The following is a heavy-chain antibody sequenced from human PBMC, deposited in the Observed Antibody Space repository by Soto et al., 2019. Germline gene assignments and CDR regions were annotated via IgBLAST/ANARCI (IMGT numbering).Heavy chain of an antibody. CDR3: ARYDYGWGSYLSSDAFDI. CDR1: GGSISSGDYY. V-gene: IGHV4-30-4*01. D-gene: IGHD3-16*02. J-gene: IGHJ3*02. Sequence: PSETLSLTCTVSGGSISSGDYYWSWIRQPPGKGLEWIGYIYYSGSTYYNPSLKSRVTMSVDTSKNQFSLKLSSVTAADTAVYYCARYDYGWGSYLSSDAFDIWGQGTMVTVSS. CDR2: IYYSGST.